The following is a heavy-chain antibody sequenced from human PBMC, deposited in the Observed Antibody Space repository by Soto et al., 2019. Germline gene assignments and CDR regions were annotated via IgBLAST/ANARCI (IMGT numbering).Heavy chain of an antibody. Sequence: SETLSLTCAVYGGSFSGYYWSWIRQPPGKGLEWIGDINHSGSTNYNPSLKSRVTISVDTSKNQFSLKLSSVTAADTAVYYCATSTLPSYYYGMDVWGQGTTVTVSS. V-gene: IGHV4-34*01. CDR3: ATSTLPSYYYGMDV. J-gene: IGHJ6*02. CDR2: INHSGST. CDR1: GGSFSGYY.